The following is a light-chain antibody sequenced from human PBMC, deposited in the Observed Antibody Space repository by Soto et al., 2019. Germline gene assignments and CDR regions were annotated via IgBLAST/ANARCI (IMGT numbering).Light chain of an antibody. V-gene: IGLV2-14*01. CDR3: SSYRSSSTPYV. CDR2: EVS. J-gene: IGLJ1*01. CDR1: SSDVGGYNY. Sequence: QSVLTQPASVSGSPGQSITISCTGTSSDVGGYNYVSWYQQHPGKAPKVMIYEVSNRPSGVSNRFSGSKSGNTASLTISGLQAEDEADYYCSSYRSSSTPYVFGTGTKVTVL.